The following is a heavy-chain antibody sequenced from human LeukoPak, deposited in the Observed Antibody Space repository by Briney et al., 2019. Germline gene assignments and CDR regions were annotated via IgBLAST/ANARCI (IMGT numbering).Heavy chain of an antibody. V-gene: IGHV3-48*03. CDR1: GFTFTTYE. Sequence: GGSLRLSCAASGFTFTTYEMNWVRQAPGKGLEWVSYISSSGSTIYYADSVKGRFTISRDNAKNSLYLQMNSLRAEDTAVYYCARDPHSSSSVDYWGQGTLVTVPS. J-gene: IGHJ4*02. D-gene: IGHD6-6*01. CDR3: ARDPHSSSSVDY. CDR2: ISSSGSTI.